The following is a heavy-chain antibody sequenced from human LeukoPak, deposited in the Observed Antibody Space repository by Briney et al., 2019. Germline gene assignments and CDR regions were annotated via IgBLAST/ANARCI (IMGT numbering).Heavy chain of an antibody. D-gene: IGHD2-2*02. CDR3: ARRYCSSTNCYTPGFDP. CDR2: INPSSGGT. CDR1: GYTFTDYY. Sequence: GASVKVSCKASGYTFTDYYIHWVRQAPGQGLEWMGWINPSSGGTNFAQKFQGRVTMIRDTSISTAYMELSSLRSDDTAVYYCARRYCSSTNCYTPGFDPWGQGTLVTVSS. V-gene: IGHV1-2*02. J-gene: IGHJ5*02.